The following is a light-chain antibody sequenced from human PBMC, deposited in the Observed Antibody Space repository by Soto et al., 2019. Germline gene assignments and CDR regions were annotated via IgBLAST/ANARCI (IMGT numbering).Light chain of an antibody. CDR3: QDYNSWT. V-gene: IGKV1-5*03. J-gene: IGKJ1*01. Sequence: DIRMTQSPSSVSASLGDRVTITCRASQYIGTSLAWYQQKPGKAPKVLIYKASNLQSGVSSRFSGSGSGTEFTLTISSLQPDDFATYYCQDYNSWTFGQGTRWIS. CDR2: KAS. CDR1: QYIGTS.